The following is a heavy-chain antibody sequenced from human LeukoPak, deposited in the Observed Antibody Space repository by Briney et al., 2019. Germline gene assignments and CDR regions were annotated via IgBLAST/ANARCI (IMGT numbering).Heavy chain of an antibody. V-gene: IGHV3-21*01. Sequence: GGSLRLSCAASGFTFSSQNMNWVRQAPGKGLEWVAYISTSGDSTKYADSVEGRFTISRDNVENSLYLLMNSLRVDDTAVYYCVKKGWLDYWGQGIVVTVSS. D-gene: IGHD6-19*01. CDR2: ISTSGDST. CDR3: VKKGWLDY. CDR1: GFTFSSQN. J-gene: IGHJ4*02.